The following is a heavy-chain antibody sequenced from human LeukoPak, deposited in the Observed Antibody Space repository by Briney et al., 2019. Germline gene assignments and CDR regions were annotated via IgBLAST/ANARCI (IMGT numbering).Heavy chain of an antibody. CDR2: ISRSGSTK. V-gene: IGHV3-11*01. J-gene: IGHJ6*03. CDR1: GFTFSDYN. CDR3: ARVLRYCSGGNCYSGGLGYMDV. Sequence: GGFLRLSCAASGFTFSDYNMRWIRQAPGKGLEWVSSISRSGSTKYYADSVKGRFTISRDNAKNSLFLQMNSLRAEDTAVYYCARVLRYCSGGNCYSGGLGYMDVWGKGTTVTISS. D-gene: IGHD2-15*01.